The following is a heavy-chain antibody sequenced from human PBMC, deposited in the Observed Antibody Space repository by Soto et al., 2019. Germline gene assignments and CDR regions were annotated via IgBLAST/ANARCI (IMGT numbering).Heavy chain of an antibody. V-gene: IGHV1-18*04. Sequence: QVQLVQSGGEVKKPGASVEVSCRTSGYMFTTYGMSWVRQAPGQGLEWMAWISAYNGNKKYAKKFPGRVTMTTDTSTSTVSMELRNLTSDDTGTYFCARTGGGMAARPLEYWGQGTLVTVSS. D-gene: IGHD6-6*01. CDR3: ARTGGGMAARPLEY. J-gene: IGHJ4*02. CDR2: ISAYNGNK. CDR1: GYMFTTYG.